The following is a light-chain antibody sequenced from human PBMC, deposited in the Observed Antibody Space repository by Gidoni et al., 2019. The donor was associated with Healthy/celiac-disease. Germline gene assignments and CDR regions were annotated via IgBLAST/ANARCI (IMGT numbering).Light chain of an antibody. J-gene: IGKJ4*01. CDR2: GAA. CDR1: QSVSSS. Sequence: EIVMTQSPATLSVSPGERATLSCRASQSVSSSLAWYQQKPGQAPRLLINGAATRTTGIPAKCSGRGSGTEFTLTISSLQSEDFAVDYCQQYNNWPPRTFGGGTKVEIK. CDR3: QQYNNWPPRT. V-gene: IGKV3-15*01.